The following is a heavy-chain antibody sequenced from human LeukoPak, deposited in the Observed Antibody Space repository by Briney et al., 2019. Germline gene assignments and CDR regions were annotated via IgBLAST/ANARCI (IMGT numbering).Heavy chain of an antibody. D-gene: IGHD6-13*01. J-gene: IGHJ4*02. CDR1: GYSFTSYW. CDR2: ISPSDSDT. CDR3: ARTSSSWYNY. Sequence: GESLKISCKGSGYSFTSYWIGWVRQMPGKGLEWMGIISPSDSDTRYSPSFQGQVTISVDKSISTAYLQWSSLKASDTAMYYCARTSSSWYNYWGQGTLVTVSS. V-gene: IGHV5-51*01.